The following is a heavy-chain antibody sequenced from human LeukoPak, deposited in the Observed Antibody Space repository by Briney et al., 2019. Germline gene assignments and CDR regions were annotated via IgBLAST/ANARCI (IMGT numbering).Heavy chain of an antibody. D-gene: IGHD3-3*01. Sequence: SETLSLTCTVSGGSISSHYWSWTRQPPGKGLEWIGYIYYSGSTNYNPSLKSRVTISVDTSKNQFSLKLSSVTAADTAVYYSASYDFWSGNWFDPWGQGTLVTVSS. V-gene: IGHV4-59*11. CDR3: ASYDFWSGNWFDP. CDR1: GGSISSHY. CDR2: IYYSGST. J-gene: IGHJ5*02.